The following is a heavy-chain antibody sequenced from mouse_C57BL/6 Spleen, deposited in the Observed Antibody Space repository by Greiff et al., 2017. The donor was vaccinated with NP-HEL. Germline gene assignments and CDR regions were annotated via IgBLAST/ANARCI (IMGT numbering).Heavy chain of an antibody. CDR3: ARIDGCFPFDY. D-gene: IGHD1-1*01. Sequence: EVQLQQSGPELVKPGASVKISCKASGYTFTDYNMNWVKQSPGKSLEWIGDINPNNGGTNYNQKFKGKATLTVDKSSSTAYMYLRSLTSEDTAVYFWARIDGCFPFDYWGQGTSLTVSS. J-gene: IGHJ2*02. V-gene: IGHV1-18*01. CDR2: INPNNGGT. CDR1: GYTFTDYN.